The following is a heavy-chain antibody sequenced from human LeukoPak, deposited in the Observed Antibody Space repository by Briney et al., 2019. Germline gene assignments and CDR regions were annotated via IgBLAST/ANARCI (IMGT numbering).Heavy chain of an antibody. CDR1: GYSFTSYG. D-gene: IGHD2-8*01. V-gene: IGHV1-18*01. J-gene: IGHJ4*02. CDR2: ISAYNGNT. Sequence: SVKVSCKASGYSFTSYGISWVRQAPGQGLEWMGWISAYNGNTNYAQKLQGRVTMTTDTSTSTAYMELRSLRSDDTAVYYCASGVGYCTNGVCYLGYFDYWGQGTLVTVSS. CDR3: ASGVGYCTNGVCYLGYFDY.